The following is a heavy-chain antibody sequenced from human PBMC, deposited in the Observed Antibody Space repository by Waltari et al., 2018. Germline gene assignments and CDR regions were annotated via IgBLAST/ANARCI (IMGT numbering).Heavy chain of an antibody. V-gene: IGHV1-69*04. CDR3: ALSPQQLLAFDF. J-gene: IGHJ3*01. Sequence: QVQVVQSGTEVKKPGSSVRVSCKVSGDTFNKYEISWVRQAPGQGLEWMGKIVPILRLTNFSQKFRDRVTLTATTSTTTAFMDLTDLTSEDTAVYYCALSPQQLLAFDFWGQGTMVTVSS. D-gene: IGHD6-13*01. CDR1: GDTFNKYE. CDR2: IVPILRLT.